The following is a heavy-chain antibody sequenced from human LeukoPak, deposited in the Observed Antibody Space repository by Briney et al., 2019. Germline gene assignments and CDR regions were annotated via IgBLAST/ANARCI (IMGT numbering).Heavy chain of an antibody. V-gene: IGHV4-59*01. D-gene: IGHD3-22*01. CDR1: GGSISSYY. CDR3: WVRTEGSSGYYFN. J-gene: IGHJ4*02. CDR2: IYYSGSA. Sequence: SETLSLTCTVSGGSISSYYWSWIRQPPGKGLEWVGYIYYSGSANYNPSLKSRITRSLDTSKNHFSLKLTPLTTRDTGVDYCWVRTEGSSGYYFNWGQRTLVTVSS.